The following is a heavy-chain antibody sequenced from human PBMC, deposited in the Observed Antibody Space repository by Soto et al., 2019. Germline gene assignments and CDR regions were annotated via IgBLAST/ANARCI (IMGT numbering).Heavy chain of an antibody. Sequence: QVQLVESGGGVVQPGRSLRLSCAASGFTFSSYAMHWVRQTPGKGLEWVAVISFDGSNKYYADSVKGRFTISRDNSKNTLYLQMNSLRAEDTAVYYCARGSGGSGTPIAYWGQGTLVTVSS. D-gene: IGHD2-15*01. V-gene: IGHV3-30-3*01. CDR3: ARGSGGSGTPIAY. CDR1: GFTFSSYA. J-gene: IGHJ4*02. CDR2: ISFDGSNK.